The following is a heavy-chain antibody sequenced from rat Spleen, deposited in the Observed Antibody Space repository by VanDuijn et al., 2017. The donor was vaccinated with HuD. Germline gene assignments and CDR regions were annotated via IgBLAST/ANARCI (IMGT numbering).Heavy chain of an antibody. Sequence: EVQLVESGGGLVQPGRSLKLSCAASGFTFSDYYMAWVRQAPTKGLEWVASISPSGGSTYYRDSVKGRFTVSRANAKSTLNLQMDSLRSEDTATYYCTMGIRWGQGVMVTVSS. CDR3: TMGIR. CDR2: ISPSGGST. V-gene: IGHV5-27*01. D-gene: IGHD2-2*01. CDR1: GFTFSDYY. J-gene: IGHJ2*01.